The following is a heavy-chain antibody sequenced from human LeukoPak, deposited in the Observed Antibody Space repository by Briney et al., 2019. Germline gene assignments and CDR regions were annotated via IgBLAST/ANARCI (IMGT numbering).Heavy chain of an antibody. CDR1: GGSISSSTYY. V-gene: IGHV4-39*07. Sequence: PSETLSLTCTVSGGSISSSTYYWGWIRQPPGKGLEWIGSIFYSGRTYYNPSLKSRVTMSVDTSKNQFSLRSSSVNAADTAVYYCARDILATSIAAPYYWGQGTLVTVSS. J-gene: IGHJ4*02. CDR2: IFYSGRT. CDR3: ARDILATSIAAPYY. D-gene: IGHD6-13*01.